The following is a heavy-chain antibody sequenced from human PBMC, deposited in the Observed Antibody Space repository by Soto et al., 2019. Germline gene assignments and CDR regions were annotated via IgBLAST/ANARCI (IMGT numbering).Heavy chain of an antibody. CDR1: GFTFGSYG. D-gene: IGHD2-2*01. V-gene: IGHV3-30*18. Sequence: PGGSLRLSCAASGFTFGSYGMHWVRQAPGKGLEWVAVISYDGSNKYYADSVKGRFTISRDNSKNTLYLQMNSLRAEDTAVYYCAKNGYCSSTSCQRYYYYGMDVWGQGTTVTDSS. CDR3: AKNGYCSSTSCQRYYYYGMDV. CDR2: ISYDGSNK. J-gene: IGHJ6*02.